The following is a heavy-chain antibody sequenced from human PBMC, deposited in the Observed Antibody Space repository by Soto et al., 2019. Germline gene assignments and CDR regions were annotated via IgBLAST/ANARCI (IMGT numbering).Heavy chain of an antibody. D-gene: IGHD3-22*01. Sequence: QVQLLQWGAGLLKPSETLSLTCDVYGGSFSGYYWSWIRQPPGKGLAWIGEINHSGSTNYNPSLKSRVTISVDTSKNQFSLKLSSVTAADTAVYYCARGDSSGYYYVSRPYYFDYWGQGTLVTVSS. CDR1: GGSFSGYY. CDR3: ARGDSSGYYYVSRPYYFDY. V-gene: IGHV4-34*01. J-gene: IGHJ4*02. CDR2: INHSGST.